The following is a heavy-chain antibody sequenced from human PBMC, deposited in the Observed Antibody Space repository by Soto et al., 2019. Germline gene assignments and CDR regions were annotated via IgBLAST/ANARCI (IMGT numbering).Heavy chain of an antibody. D-gene: IGHD6-13*01. CDR1: GFTFSSYS. J-gene: IGHJ4*02. Sequence: GGSLRLSCAASGFTFSSYSMNWVRQAPGKGLEWVSYISSSSTIYYADSVKGRFTISRDNAKNSLYLQMNSLRAEDTAVYYCARTVPAPAGTWALDYWGQGTLVTVPQ. V-gene: IGHV3-48*01. CDR3: ARTVPAPAGTWALDY. CDR2: ISSSSTI.